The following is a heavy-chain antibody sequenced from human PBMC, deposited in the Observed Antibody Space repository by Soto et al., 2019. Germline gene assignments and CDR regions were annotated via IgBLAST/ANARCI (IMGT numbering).Heavy chain of an antibody. V-gene: IGHV4-34*01. CDR2: INHSGST. CDR1: GGSISGYY. Sequence: SETLSLTCAVYGGSISGYYWIWIRQPPGKGLEWIGEINHSGSTNYNPSLKSRVTISVDTSKNQFSLKLSSVTAADTAVYYCARGGYYYGSGSYWVIYYGMEVWGQGTTVTVSS. CDR3: ARGGYYYGSGSYWVIYYGMEV. J-gene: IGHJ6*02. D-gene: IGHD3-10*01.